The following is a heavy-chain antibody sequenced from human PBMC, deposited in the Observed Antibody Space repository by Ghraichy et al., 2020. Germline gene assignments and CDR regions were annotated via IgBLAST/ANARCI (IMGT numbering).Heavy chain of an antibody. J-gene: IGHJ4*02. Sequence: GGSLRLSCAASGFTFSSFWMHWVRQVPGKGLVWVSRINNDGSNANYADSVKGRFTVSRDNARDTLFLQMNSLRADDTALYYCTRGYYTYGVSATDGGDFWGQGTLVTVSS. D-gene: IGHD3-3*01. CDR1: GFTFSSFW. V-gene: IGHV3-74*01. CDR2: INNDGSNA. CDR3: TRGYYTYGVSATDGGDF.